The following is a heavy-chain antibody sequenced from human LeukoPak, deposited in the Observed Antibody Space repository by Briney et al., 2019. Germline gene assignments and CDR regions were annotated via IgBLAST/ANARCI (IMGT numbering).Heavy chain of an antibody. CDR1: GFTFSSSG. D-gene: IGHD5-18*01. CDR2: TPYDGSNK. J-gene: IGHJ4*02. Sequence: PGGSLRLSCAASGFTFSSSGMDWVLHGLVRQAPGKGLEWVAFTPYDGSNKYYADSVKGRFTISRDNAKNSLYLQMNSLRAEDTAVYYCASGDRGYSYGFSGYWGQGTLVTVSS. V-gene: IGHV3-30*02. CDR3: ASGDRGYSYGFSGY.